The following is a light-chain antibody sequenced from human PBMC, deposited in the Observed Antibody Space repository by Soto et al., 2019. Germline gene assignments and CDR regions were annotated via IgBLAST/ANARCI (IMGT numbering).Light chain of an antibody. CDR2: EGS. CDR1: SSDVGSYNL. Sequence: QSALTQPASVSGSPGQSITISCTVTSSDVGSYNLVSWYQQHPGKAPKLMIYEGSKRPSGVSNRFSGSKSDNTASLTISGLQAEDETDYYCCSYAAGSTYVFGTGTKVTVL. J-gene: IGLJ1*01. V-gene: IGLV2-23*01. CDR3: CSYAAGSTYV.